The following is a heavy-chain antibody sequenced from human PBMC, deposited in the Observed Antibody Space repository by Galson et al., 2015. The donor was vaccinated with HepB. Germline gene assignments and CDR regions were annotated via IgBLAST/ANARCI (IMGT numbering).Heavy chain of an antibody. J-gene: IGHJ4*02. CDR1: GFTFSSYS. CDR3: ARVGGLYSGYVFDY. Sequence: SLRLSCAASGFTFSSYSMNWVRQAPGKGLEWVSSISSSSSYIYYADSVKGRFTISRDNAKNSLYLQMNSLRAEDTAVYYCARVGGLYSGYVFDYWGQGTLVTVSS. D-gene: IGHD5-12*01. CDR2: ISSSSSYI. V-gene: IGHV3-21*01.